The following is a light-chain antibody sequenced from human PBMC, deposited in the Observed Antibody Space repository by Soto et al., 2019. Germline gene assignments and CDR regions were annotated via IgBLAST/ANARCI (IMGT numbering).Light chain of an antibody. V-gene: IGKV3-20*01. CDR3: HQYRSTAWA. CDR1: QSVTSNY. Sequence: IASQSVTSNYLAWYQQKPGKAPRLLIHGISNRATGVPDRFSGSGSGTDIRLSTTSLALEDIAVYDCHQYRSTAWACGQGTKVDIK. CDR2: GIS. J-gene: IGKJ1*01.